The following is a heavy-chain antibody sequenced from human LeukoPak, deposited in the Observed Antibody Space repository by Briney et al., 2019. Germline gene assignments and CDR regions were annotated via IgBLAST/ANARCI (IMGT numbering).Heavy chain of an antibody. J-gene: IGHJ4*02. V-gene: IGHV1-8*01. CDR2: MNPKSGTR. D-gene: IGHD3-16*02. CDR1: GYTFNHYD. CDR3: ANGLRSDF. Sequence: ASVKVSCKASGYTFNHYDVNWLRQAPGQGLEWMGWMNPKSGTRVYAQKFQGRVTMTSDSYINTAYMEPTSLTSGDTAVYYFANGLRSDFWGQGTLVIVSS.